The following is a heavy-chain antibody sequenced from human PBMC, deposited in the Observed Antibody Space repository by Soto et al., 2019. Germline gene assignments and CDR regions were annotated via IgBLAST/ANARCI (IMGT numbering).Heavy chain of an antibody. V-gene: IGHV3-23*01. Sequence: GGSLRLSCAASGFTFSSYAMSWVRQAPGKGLEWVSAISGSGGSTYYADSVKGRFTISRDNSKNTLYLQMNSLRAEDTAVYYCAKDCSGGSCYRAHDYWGQGTLVTVSS. CDR1: GFTFSSYA. CDR3: AKDCSGGSCYRAHDY. D-gene: IGHD2-15*01. CDR2: ISGSGGST. J-gene: IGHJ4*02.